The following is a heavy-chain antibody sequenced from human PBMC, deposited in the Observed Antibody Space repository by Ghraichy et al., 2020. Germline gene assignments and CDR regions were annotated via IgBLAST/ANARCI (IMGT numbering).Heavy chain of an antibody. CDR2: IYYSGST. CDR3: ARDRGGYCSAGSCYSGHVDY. V-gene: IGHV4-59*01. D-gene: IGHD2-15*01. Sequence: SETLSLTCTVSGGSISSYYWSWIRQPPGKGLEWIGYIYYSGSTNYNPSLKSRVTISVDTSMNQFSLKLSSVTAADTAVYYCARDRGGYCSAGSCYSGHVDYWGQGTLVTVSS. CDR1: GGSISSYY. J-gene: IGHJ4*02.